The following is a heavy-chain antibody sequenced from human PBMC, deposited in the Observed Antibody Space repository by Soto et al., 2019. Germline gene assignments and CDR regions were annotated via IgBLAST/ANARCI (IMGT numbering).Heavy chain of an antibody. Sequence: QVQLQESGPGLVKPSETLSLTCIVSGGSISNYNYYWGWIRQPPGKGLEWIGSMHYSGSTYDNPSFKSRATISVDTSKNHFSLRLTSVTAADTAVYYCARQIYFDSSEVNWFDPWGQGTLVTVSS. J-gene: IGHJ5*02. CDR2: MHYSGST. V-gene: IGHV4-39*01. CDR1: GGSISNYNYY. D-gene: IGHD3-22*01. CDR3: ARQIYFDSSEVNWFDP.